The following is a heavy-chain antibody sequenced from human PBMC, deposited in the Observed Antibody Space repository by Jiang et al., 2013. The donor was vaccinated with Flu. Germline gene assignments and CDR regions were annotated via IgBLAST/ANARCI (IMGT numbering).Heavy chain of an antibody. J-gene: IGHJ6*04. Sequence: EVKKPGSSVKVSCKASGGTFNTFAINWVRQAPGQGLEWMGRVVPLFDKTNYAQKFQGRVTIIADKSTSTASMQLSSLRSEDTAVYYCATVRDGYNSYYFYGMDVWGKGTTVIVSS. CDR1: GGTFNTFA. D-gene: IGHD5-24*01. V-gene: IGHV1-69*04. CDR2: VVPLFDKT. CDR3: ATVRDGYNSYYFYGMDV.